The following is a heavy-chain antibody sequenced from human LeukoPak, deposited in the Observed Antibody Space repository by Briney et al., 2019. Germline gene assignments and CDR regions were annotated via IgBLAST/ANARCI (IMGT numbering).Heavy chain of an antibody. CDR2: ISSSGSTI. CDR3: ARTQPTYDSKGQIFDY. CDR1: GFTFSSYE. V-gene: IGHV3-48*03. J-gene: IGHJ4*02. Sequence: GGSLRLSCAASGFTFSSYEMNWVRQAPGKGLEWVSYISSSGSTIYYADSVKGRFTISRDNAKNSLYLQMNSLRAEDTAVYYCARTQPTYDSKGQIFDYWGQETLVTVSS. D-gene: IGHD3-22*01.